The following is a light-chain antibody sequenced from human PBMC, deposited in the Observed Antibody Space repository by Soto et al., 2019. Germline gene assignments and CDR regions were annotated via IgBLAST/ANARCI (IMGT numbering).Light chain of an antibody. Sequence: QSALTQPASVSGSPGQSITISCTGTSSDVGSYNLVSWYQQHPGKAPKLMIYEGNKRPSGVSNRFSGSESANTASLTISGLQAEDEADYYCCSYAVSNTSWMFGGGTKLTVL. J-gene: IGLJ3*02. CDR2: EGN. CDR3: CSYAVSNTSWM. V-gene: IGLV2-23*01. CDR1: SSDVGSYNL.